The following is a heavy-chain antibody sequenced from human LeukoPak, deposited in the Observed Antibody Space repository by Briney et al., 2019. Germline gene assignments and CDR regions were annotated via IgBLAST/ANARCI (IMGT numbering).Heavy chain of an antibody. CDR1: GFTFSSYW. CDR3: ARRGIWFGELLYRTPRSDDYYYYMDV. V-gene: IGHV3-7*01. Sequence: GGSLRLSCAASGFTFSSYWMSWVRQAPGKGLEWVANIKQDGSEKYYVDSVKGRFTISRDNAKNSLYLQMNSLRAEDTAVYYCARRGIWFGELLYRTPRSDDYYYYMDVWGKGTTVTISS. D-gene: IGHD3-10*01. CDR2: IKQDGSEK. J-gene: IGHJ6*03.